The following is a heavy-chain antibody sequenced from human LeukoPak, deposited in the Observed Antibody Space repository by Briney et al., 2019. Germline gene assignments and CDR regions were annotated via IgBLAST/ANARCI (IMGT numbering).Heavy chain of an antibody. CDR1: GYSFTNFY. CDR2: INPSGGST. Sequence: PAASVKVSCKASGYSFTNFYVHWVRQAPGQGLEWMGIINPSGGSTNYAQKFQGRVTMTSDTSASTVYLDLSSLRSEDTAIYYCARDKSSTNWLDSWGQGTLVTVSS. V-gene: IGHV1-46*01. D-gene: IGHD3-10*01. J-gene: IGHJ5*01. CDR3: ARDKSSTNWLDS.